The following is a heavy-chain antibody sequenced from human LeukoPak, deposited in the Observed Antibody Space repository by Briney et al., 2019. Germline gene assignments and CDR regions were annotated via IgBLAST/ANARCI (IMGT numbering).Heavy chain of an antibody. V-gene: IGHV1-69*01. CDR2: IIPIFGTA. J-gene: IGHJ6*02. CDR1: GGTFISYA. CDR3: AKGPLTNYYYYGMDV. Sequence: SVKVSCKASGGTFISYAISWVRQAPGQGLEWMGGIIPIFGTANYAQKFQGRVTITADESTSTAYMELSSLRSEDTAVYYRAKGPLTNYYYYGMDVWGQGTTVTVSS.